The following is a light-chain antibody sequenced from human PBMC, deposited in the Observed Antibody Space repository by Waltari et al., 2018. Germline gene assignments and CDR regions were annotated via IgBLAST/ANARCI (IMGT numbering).Light chain of an antibody. CDR1: QSVSSSY. CDR3: QQYGSSLSIT. Sequence: IVLTQSPSTLTLSTGERAPHSCRASQSVSSSYLALYQQKFGQAPRLLIYDASSRATGIPDRFSGSGSGTDFTLTISRLEPEDFAVYYCQQYGSSLSITFGQGTRLEIK. J-gene: IGKJ5*01. V-gene: IGKV3-20*01. CDR2: DAS.